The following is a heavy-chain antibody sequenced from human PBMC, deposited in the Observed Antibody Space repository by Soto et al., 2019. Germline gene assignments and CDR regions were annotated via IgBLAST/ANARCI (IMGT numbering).Heavy chain of an antibody. CDR3: AHRLFAQDWFDP. J-gene: IGHJ5*02. CDR2: IYLDDDK. Sequence: SGPTLVNPTQTLTLTCTFSGFSLSTSGVGVGWIRQPPGKSLEWLALIYLDDDKRYSPSLKSRLTITNDTSKNQVVLTLTNVDPLDTATYYCAHRLFAQDWFDPWGQGTLVTVSS. V-gene: IGHV2-5*02. CDR1: GFSLSTSGVG.